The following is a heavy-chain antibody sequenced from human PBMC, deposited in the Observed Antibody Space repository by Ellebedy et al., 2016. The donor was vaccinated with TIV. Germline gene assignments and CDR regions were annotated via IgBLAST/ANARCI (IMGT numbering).Heavy chain of an antibody. CDR1: GFTFSGYA. CDR2: ISHTGTKT. Sequence: GESLKISCVASGFTFSGYAMSWVRQAPGKRLEWVSTISHTGTKTYYADSVEGRFTVSRDTSKKTLYLQMNSLRAEDTAVYYCAKGGNSGSYGFDPWGQGTLVTVSS. J-gene: IGHJ5*02. CDR3: AKGGNSGSYGFDP. V-gene: IGHV3-23*01. D-gene: IGHD1-26*01.